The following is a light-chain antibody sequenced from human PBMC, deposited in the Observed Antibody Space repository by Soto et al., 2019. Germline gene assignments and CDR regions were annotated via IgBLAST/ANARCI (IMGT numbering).Light chain of an antibody. V-gene: IGKV1-5*03. CDR2: KAS. Sequence: DIQMTQSPSTLSASVGDRVTITCRAGQSISSWLAWYQQKPGKAPKLLIYKASSLESGVPSRFSGSGSGTEFTLTISSLQPDDFATYYCQPYNIYPLIFGGGTKVDIK. CDR1: QSISSW. J-gene: IGKJ4*01. CDR3: QPYNIYPLI.